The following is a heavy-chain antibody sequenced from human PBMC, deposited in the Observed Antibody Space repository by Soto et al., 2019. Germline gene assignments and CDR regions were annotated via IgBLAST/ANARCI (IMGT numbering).Heavy chain of an antibody. CDR2: ISAYNGNT. J-gene: IGHJ6*02. CDR3: ARVDIVDTVGDYYYGMDV. Sequence: ASVKVSCKASGYTFTSYGISWVRQAPGQGLEWMGWISAYNGNTNYAQKLQGRVTMTTDTSTSTAYMELRSLRSDDTAVYHCARVDIVDTVGDYYYGMDVWGQGTTVTVSS. D-gene: IGHD5-12*01. V-gene: IGHV1-18*04. CDR1: GYTFTSYG.